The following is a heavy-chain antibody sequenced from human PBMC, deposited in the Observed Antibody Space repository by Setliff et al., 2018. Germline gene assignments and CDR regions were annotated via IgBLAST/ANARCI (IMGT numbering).Heavy chain of an antibody. J-gene: IGHJ6*03. CDR1: GYTFNFYG. D-gene: IGHD2-15*01. CDR3: ARVRDCSGGICHRGFHHYMDV. CDR2: INTDSGNT. Sequence: RASVKVSCKASGYTFNFYGMHWVRQAPGQRPEWMGWINTDSGNTRYSQKFQGRVTIARDTSASTAYMELSSLRSEDTAVYYCARVRDCSGGICHRGFHHYMDVWGKGTTVTVSS. V-gene: IGHV1-3*04.